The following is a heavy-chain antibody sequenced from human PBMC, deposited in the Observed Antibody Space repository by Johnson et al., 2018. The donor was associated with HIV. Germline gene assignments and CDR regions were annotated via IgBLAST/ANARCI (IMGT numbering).Heavy chain of an antibody. CDR3: AKDIYSVSYLNRNDAFDI. Sequence: MQLVESGGGVVQPGGSLRLSCAASGFTFSSYAMSWVRQAPGKGLEWVSAISGSGGSTYYADSVKGRFTISRDNSKNTLYLQMNSLRAEDTAVYYCAKDIYSVSYLNRNDAFDIWGQGTMVTVSS. V-gene: IGHV3-23*04. CDR1: GFTFSSYA. CDR2: ISGSGGST. D-gene: IGHD1-26*01. J-gene: IGHJ3*02.